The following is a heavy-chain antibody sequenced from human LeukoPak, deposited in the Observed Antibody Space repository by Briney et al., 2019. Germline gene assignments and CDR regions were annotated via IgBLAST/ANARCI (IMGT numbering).Heavy chain of an antibody. D-gene: IGHD3-9*01. V-gene: IGHV3-30*03. J-gene: IGHJ4*02. Sequence: GGSLRLSCTASGFTFSTYGMHWVRQAPGKGLAWVAVISYDGSNDYYADSVEGRFTISRDNSKNTLYLQMNSLTPEDTAVYYCASGSARRYFDWLPQDYWGQGTLVTVSS. CDR3: ASGSARRYFDWLPQDY. CDR2: ISYDGSND. CDR1: GFTFSTYG.